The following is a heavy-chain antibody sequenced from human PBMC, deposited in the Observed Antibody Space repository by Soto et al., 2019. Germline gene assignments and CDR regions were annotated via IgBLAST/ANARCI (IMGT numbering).Heavy chain of an antibody. CDR2: ISSSSSYI. Sequence: EVQLVESGGGLVKPGGSLRLSCAASGFTFSSYSMNWVRQAPGKGLEWVSSISSSSSYIYYADSVKGRFTISRDNAKNSLYLQMNSLRAEDTAVYYCARDVRGYYFDYWGQGTLVTVSS. J-gene: IGHJ4*02. CDR3: ARDVRGYYFDY. CDR1: GFTFSSYS. V-gene: IGHV3-21*01.